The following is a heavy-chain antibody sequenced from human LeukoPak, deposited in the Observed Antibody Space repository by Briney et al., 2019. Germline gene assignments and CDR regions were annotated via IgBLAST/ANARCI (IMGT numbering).Heavy chain of an antibody. V-gene: IGHV1-24*01. CDR1: GYTLTELS. D-gene: IGHD5-18*01. CDR3: ATSDTDMVRDAFDI. J-gene: IGHJ3*02. CDR2: FDPEDSET. Sequence: SSVKVSCKVSGYTLTELSMHWVRQAPGKGLEWMGGFDPEDSETNYAQKFQGRVTMTEDTSTDTAYMELSSLRSEDTAVYDCATSDTDMVRDAFDIWGQGTMVTVTS.